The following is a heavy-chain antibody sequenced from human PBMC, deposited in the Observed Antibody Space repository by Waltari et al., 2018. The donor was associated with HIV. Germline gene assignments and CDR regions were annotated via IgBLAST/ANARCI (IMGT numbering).Heavy chain of an antibody. V-gene: IGHV4-34*01. Sequence: QVQLQQWGAGLLKPSETLSLTCAVYGGSFSGYYWSWIRQPPGKGLEWIGEINHSGSTNYNPSLKSRVTISVDTSKNQFSLKLSSVTAADTAVYYCASSYDYTKRSWFDPWGQGTLVTVSS. D-gene: IGHD4-4*01. CDR3: ASSYDYTKRSWFDP. J-gene: IGHJ5*02. CDR1: GGSFSGYY. CDR2: INHSGST.